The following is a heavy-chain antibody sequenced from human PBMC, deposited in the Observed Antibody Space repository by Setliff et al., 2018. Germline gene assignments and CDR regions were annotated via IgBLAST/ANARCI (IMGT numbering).Heavy chain of an antibody. CDR1: GGTFSSYD. CDR3: ARGYSYGPFGY. V-gene: IGHV1-69*06. D-gene: IGHD5-18*01. Sequence: SVKVSCKASGGTFSSYDISWVRQAPGQGLEWMGRIIPIFGTANYAQKFQGRVTMTEDTSTDTAYMELSSLRSEDTAVYYCARGYSYGPFGYWGQGTLVTVSS. J-gene: IGHJ4*02. CDR2: IIPIFGTA.